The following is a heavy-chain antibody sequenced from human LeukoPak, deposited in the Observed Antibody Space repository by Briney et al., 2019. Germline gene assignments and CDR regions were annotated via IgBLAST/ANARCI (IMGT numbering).Heavy chain of an antibody. D-gene: IGHD6-19*01. J-gene: IGHJ4*02. Sequence: MNPNSGNTGYAQKFQGRVTMTTDTSTSTAYMELRSLRSDDTAVYYCARDTPEIAVATFDYWGQGTLVTVSS. V-gene: IGHV1-18*01. CDR2: MNPNSGNT. CDR3: ARDTPEIAVATFDY.